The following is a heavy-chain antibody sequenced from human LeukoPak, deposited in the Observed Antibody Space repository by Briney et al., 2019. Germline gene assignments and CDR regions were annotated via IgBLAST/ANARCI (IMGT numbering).Heavy chain of an antibody. CDR3: ARVIVVVVAATGGWFDP. V-gene: IGHV4-38-2*02. CDR1: GYSISSGYY. D-gene: IGHD2-15*01. J-gene: IGHJ5*02. CDR2: IYHSGST. Sequence: SETLSLTCTVSGYSISSGYYWGWIRQPPGKWLEWIGSIYHSGSTYYNPSLKSRVTISVDTSKNQFSLKLSSVTAADTAVYYCARVIVVVVAATGGWFDPWGQGTLVTVSS.